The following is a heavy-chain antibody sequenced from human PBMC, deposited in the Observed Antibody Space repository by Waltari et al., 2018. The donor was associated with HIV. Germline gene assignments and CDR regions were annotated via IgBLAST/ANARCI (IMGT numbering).Heavy chain of an antibody. CDR1: GFTFSCYW. Sequence: EVHLVASGGGLVQPGGSLRLSCAASGFTFSCYWLGWVRQAPGKGLEWVANIKQDGSEIYYVDSVKGRFNISRDNAKNSLYLQMNSLRAEDTAVYFCARRGGRSSPLGYWGQGTLVTVSS. CDR3: ARRGGRSSPLGY. D-gene: IGHD6-13*01. CDR2: IKQDGSEI. J-gene: IGHJ4*02. V-gene: IGHV3-7*01.